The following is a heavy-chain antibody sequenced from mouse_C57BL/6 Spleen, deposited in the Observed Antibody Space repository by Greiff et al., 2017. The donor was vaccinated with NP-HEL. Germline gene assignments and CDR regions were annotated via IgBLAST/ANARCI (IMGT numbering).Heavy chain of an antibody. V-gene: IGHV1-80*01. CDR1: GYAFSSYW. D-gene: IGHD1-1*01. CDR2: IYPGDGDT. CDR3: ARRTTVVDYYAMDY. Sequence: VKLMESGAELVKPGASVKISCKASGYAFSSYWMNWVKQRPGKGLEWIGQIYPGDGDTNYNGKFKGKATLTADKSSSTAYMQLSSLTSEDSAVYFCARRTTVVDYYAMDYWGQGTSVTVSS. J-gene: IGHJ4*01.